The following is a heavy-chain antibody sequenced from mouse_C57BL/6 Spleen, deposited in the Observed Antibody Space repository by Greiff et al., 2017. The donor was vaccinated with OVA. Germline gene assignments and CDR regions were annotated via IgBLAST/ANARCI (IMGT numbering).Heavy chain of an antibody. CDR2: INPSNGGT. Sequence: QVQLQQPGTELVKPGASVKLSCKASGYTFTSYWMHWVKQRPGQGLEWIGYINPSNGGTNYNEKLKSKATLTVDKSSSTAYMQLSSLTSEDSAVYYCARRYYKDAMDYWGQGTSVTVSS. CDR1: GYTFTSYW. V-gene: IGHV1-53*01. D-gene: IGHD2-12*01. CDR3: ARRYYKDAMDY. J-gene: IGHJ4*01.